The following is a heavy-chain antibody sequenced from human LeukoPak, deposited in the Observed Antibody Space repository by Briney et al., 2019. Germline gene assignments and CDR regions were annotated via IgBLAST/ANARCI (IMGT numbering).Heavy chain of an antibody. V-gene: IGHV3-30*02. CDR3: ARDPIYYYDSSGYSDY. CDR1: GFTFSSYG. Sequence: GGSLRLSCAASGFTFSSYGMHWVRQAPGKGLEWVAFIRYDGSNKYYADSVKGRFTISRDNAKNSLYLQMNSLRAEDTAVYYCARDPIYYYDSSGYSDYWGQGTLVTVSS. J-gene: IGHJ4*02. CDR2: IRYDGSNK. D-gene: IGHD3-22*01.